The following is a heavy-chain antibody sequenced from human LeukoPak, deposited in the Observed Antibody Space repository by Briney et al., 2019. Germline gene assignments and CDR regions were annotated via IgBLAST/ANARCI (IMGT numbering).Heavy chain of an antibody. J-gene: IGHJ5*02. D-gene: IGHD3-3*01. Sequence: GGSLRLSCAASGFTFSSYAMHWVRQAPGKGLEWVAVISYDGSNKYYADSVKGRITISRDNSKNTLYLQMNSLRAEDTAVYYCARDARITIFGVAPHWKSGFDPWGQGTLVTVSS. CDR3: ARDARITIFGVAPHWKSGFDP. CDR2: ISYDGSNK. CDR1: GFTFSSYA. V-gene: IGHV3-30-3*01.